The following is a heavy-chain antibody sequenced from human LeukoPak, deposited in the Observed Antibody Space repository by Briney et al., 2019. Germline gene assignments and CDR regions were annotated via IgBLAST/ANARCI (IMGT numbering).Heavy chain of an antibody. Sequence: PSETLSLTCAVYVGSFSGYYWSWIRQPPGKGLKCIGEINHSGSTNYNPSLKSRVTISVDTCKNQFSLKLSSVTAANTAVYYCARGNTWFGYYFDYWGQGTLVTVSS. CDR1: VGSFSGYY. V-gene: IGHV4-34*01. J-gene: IGHJ4*02. CDR3: ARGNTWFGYYFDY. CDR2: INHSGST. D-gene: IGHD3-10*01.